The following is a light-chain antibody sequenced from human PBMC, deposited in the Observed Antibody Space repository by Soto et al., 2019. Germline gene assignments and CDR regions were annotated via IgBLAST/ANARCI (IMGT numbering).Light chain of an antibody. CDR2: GAS. V-gene: IGKV3-15*01. Sequence: EIVMTQSPATLSVSPGERATLSCRASQSVSSNLAWYQQKPGQAPRLLIYGASTRATGIPARFSGSGSGTDFPLTISRMEPEDFAVYYCQQYGSSGTFGQGTKVDIK. CDR3: QQYGSSGT. J-gene: IGKJ1*01. CDR1: QSVSSN.